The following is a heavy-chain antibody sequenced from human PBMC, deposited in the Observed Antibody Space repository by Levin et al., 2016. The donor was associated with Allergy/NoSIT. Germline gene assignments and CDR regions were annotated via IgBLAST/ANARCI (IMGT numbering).Heavy chain of an antibody. CDR3: ARGGGYCFDY. Sequence: VRQAPGKGLEWVSSISSSSSYIYYADSVKGRFTISRDNAKNSLYLQMNSLRAEDTAVYYCARGGGYCFDYWGQGTLVTVSS. V-gene: IGHV3-21*01. CDR2: ISSSSSYI. J-gene: IGHJ4*02. D-gene: IGHD3-16*01.